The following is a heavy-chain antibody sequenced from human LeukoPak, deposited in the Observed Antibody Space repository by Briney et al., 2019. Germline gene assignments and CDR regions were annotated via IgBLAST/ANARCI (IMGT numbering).Heavy chain of an antibody. CDR2: ISGDASST. CDR1: GFSFDDYA. D-gene: IGHD6-19*01. J-gene: IGHJ4*02. V-gene: IGHV3-43*02. CDR3: AKDSSSWSYFDY. Sequence: PGGSLRLSCAASGFSFDDYAMHWVRQAPGKGLEWVSLISGDASSTYYADSVRGRFTISRDNSKNSLYLQMNSLRTEDTALYYCAKDSSSWSYFDYWGQGTLVTVSS.